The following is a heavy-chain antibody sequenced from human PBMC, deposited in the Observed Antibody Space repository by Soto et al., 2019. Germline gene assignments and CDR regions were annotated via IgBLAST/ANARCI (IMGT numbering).Heavy chain of an antibody. V-gene: IGHV1-69*08. CDR1: GVAFTNYS. D-gene: IGHD1-1*01. CDR3: ASWSAWNPLYYHGMDV. Sequence: ASVKVSCKVSGVAFTNYSLNWVRHSPGQGLEWLGGIIPLHNTSNYSEKFVGRVSVTADISSTVYMHLSGLTSGDTATYYCASWSAWNPLYYHGMDVWGQGTTVTSP. J-gene: IGHJ6*02. CDR2: IIPLHNTS.